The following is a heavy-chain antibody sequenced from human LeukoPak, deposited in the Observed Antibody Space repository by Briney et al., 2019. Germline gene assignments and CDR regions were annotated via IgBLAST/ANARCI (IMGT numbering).Heavy chain of an antibody. CDR1: GFNFDNFA. Sequence: PGKSLTLSCVVSGFNFDNFAMHWVRQAPGKGLEWVAYIRNDGSNNYYEDSVKGRFTISRDNSKNTLYLQMNSLRPEDTAMYFCAKDPGYRDFWGQGTLVTVSS. CDR3: AKDPGYRDF. J-gene: IGHJ4*02. V-gene: IGHV3-30*02. D-gene: IGHD5-18*01. CDR2: IRNDGSNN.